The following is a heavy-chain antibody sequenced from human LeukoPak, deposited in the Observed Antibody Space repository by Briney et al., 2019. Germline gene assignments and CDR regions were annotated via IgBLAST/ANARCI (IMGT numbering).Heavy chain of an antibody. D-gene: IGHD5-12*01. J-gene: IGHJ4*02. CDR3: VKGAYDYIEKGYFDY. V-gene: IGHV3-23*01. CDR1: GFILSRFA. CDR2: LFGSSGDT. Sequence: GGSLSLFRVASGFILSRFAMSWVRQATGRGVEWVSLLFGSSGDTFYADPVRGRFSISRDNSKNRLYLQMNSLRADDTALYYCVKGAYDYIEKGYFDYWGQGTLVTVSS.